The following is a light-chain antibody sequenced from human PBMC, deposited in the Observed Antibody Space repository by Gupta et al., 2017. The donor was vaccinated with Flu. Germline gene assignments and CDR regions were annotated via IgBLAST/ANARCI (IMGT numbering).Light chain of an antibody. CDR3: QQYYSYFMYS. CDR2: KAS. Sequence: STLSASVGDRVTITCRASQSISTWLAWYQQKPGKAPNLMIYKASTLENGVPSRFSGNGSGTEFTLTINSLQSDDFATYYCQQYYSYFMYSFGQGTKLEIK. CDR1: QSISTW. V-gene: IGKV1-5*03. J-gene: IGKJ2*03.